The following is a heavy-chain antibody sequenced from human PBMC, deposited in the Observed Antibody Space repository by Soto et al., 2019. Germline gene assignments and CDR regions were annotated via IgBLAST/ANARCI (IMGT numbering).Heavy chain of an antibody. V-gene: IGHV1-69*13. CDR2: IIPIFGTA. Sequence: SVKVSCKASGGTFSSYAISWVRQAPGQGLEWMGGIIPIFGTANYAQKFQGRVTITADESTSTAYMELSSLRSEDTAVYYCARDPLTKNYYYFYGMDVWGQGTTVTVSS. CDR3: ARDPLTKNYYYFYGMDV. J-gene: IGHJ6*02. D-gene: IGHD2-2*01. CDR1: GGTFSSYA.